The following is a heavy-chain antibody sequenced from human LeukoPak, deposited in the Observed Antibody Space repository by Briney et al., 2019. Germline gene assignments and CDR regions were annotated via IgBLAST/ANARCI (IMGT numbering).Heavy chain of an antibody. J-gene: IGHJ3*02. Sequence: SETLSLTCTVSGYSISSGYYWGWIRQPPGKGLEWIGSIYHSGSTYYNPSLKSRVTISVDTSKNQFSLKLSSVTAANTAVYYCARGSFGAFDIWGQGTMVTVSS. V-gene: IGHV4-38-2*02. D-gene: IGHD2/OR15-2a*01. CDR1: GYSISSGYY. CDR2: IYHSGST. CDR3: ARGSFGAFDI.